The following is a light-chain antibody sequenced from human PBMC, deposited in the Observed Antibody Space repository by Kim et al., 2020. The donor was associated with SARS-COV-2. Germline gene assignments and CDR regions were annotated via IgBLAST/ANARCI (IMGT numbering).Light chain of an antibody. CDR2: GKN. CDR3: NSRDSSGNHLV. Sequence: ALGQTGRITCQGDSLRSYYASWYQQKPGQAPVLVIYGKNNRPSGIPDRFSGSSSGNTASLTITGAQAEDEADYCCNSRDSSGNHLVFGGGTQLTVL. CDR1: SLRSYY. V-gene: IGLV3-19*01. J-gene: IGLJ2*01.